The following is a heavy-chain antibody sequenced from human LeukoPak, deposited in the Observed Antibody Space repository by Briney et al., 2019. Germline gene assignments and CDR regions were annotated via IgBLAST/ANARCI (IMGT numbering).Heavy chain of an antibody. J-gene: IGHJ4*02. D-gene: IGHD3-22*01. CDR3: ARVEGYYDSFDY. V-gene: IGHV3-72*01. CDR1: GGSFSGYY. CDR2: TRNKANSYTT. Sequence: LSLTCAVYGGSFSGYYWSWIRQAPGKGLEWVGRTRNKANSYTTEYAASVKGRFTISRDDSKNSLYLQMNSLKTEDTAVYYCARVEGYYDSFDYWGQGTLVTVSS.